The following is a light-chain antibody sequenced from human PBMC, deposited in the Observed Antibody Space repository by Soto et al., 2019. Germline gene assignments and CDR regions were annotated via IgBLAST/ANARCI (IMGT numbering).Light chain of an antibody. CDR1: QSVSSY. J-gene: IGKJ4*01. CDR3: QQYGSSPLT. CDR2: DAS. V-gene: IGKV3-20*01. Sequence: EIVLTQSPAPLSLSPGERATLSCRASQSVSSYLAWYQQKPGQAPRLLIYDASNRATGTPARFSGSGSGTDFTLTISRLEPEDVAVYYCQQYGSSPLTFGGGTKVDIK.